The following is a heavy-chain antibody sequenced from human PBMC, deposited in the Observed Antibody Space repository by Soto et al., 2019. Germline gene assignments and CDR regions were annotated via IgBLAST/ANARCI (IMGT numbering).Heavy chain of an antibody. CDR3: ARVDIVVVVAAIESWFDP. D-gene: IGHD2-15*01. J-gene: IGHJ5*02. CDR2: ISAYNGNT. Sequence: QVQLVQSGAEVKKPGASVKVSCKASGYTFTSYGISWVRQAPGQGLVWMGWISAYNGNTNYAQKLQGRVTMTTDTSTSTAYMELRSLRSDDTAVYYCARVDIVVVVAAIESWFDPWGQGTLVTVSS. V-gene: IGHV1-18*01. CDR1: GYTFTSYG.